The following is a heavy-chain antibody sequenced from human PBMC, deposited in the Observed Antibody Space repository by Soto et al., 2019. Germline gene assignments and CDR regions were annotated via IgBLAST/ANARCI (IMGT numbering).Heavy chain of an antibody. CDR3: AIGGYCSGGSCVHYMDD. J-gene: IGHJ6*03. CDR2: ISTNNGNT. V-gene: IGHV1-18*01. D-gene: IGHD2-15*01. Sequence: ASVTVSCQPSGYTFTSYDIICVRQAPGQGLEWMGWISTNNGNTNYAQKFQGRVTITADTSTSTAYMELGSLRSEDTAVYYWAIGGYCSGGSCVHYMDDWGKGTTVTVSS. CDR1: GYTFTSYD.